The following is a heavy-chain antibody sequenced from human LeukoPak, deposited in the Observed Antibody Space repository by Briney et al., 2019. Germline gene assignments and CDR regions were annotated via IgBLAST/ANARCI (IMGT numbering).Heavy chain of an antibody. Sequence: SETLSRTCTVSDGSIGSYYWSWIRQPPGKGLEWIGYIYNSGSTNYSPSLKSRVSISVDTPKNQFPLRLSSVTAADTAVYYCARPSRDGYRYTFDYWGQGILVTVSS. CDR2: IYNSGST. J-gene: IGHJ4*02. CDR1: DGSIGSYY. D-gene: IGHD5-24*01. CDR3: ARPSRDGYRYTFDY. V-gene: IGHV4-59*01.